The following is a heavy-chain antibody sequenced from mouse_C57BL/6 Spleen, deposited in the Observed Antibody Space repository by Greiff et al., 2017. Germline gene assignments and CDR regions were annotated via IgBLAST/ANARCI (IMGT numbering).Heavy chain of an antibody. Sequence: QVQLQQPGAELVKPGASVKLSCKASGYTFTSYWLQWVKQRPGQGLEWIGEIDPSDSYTNYNQKFKGKATLTVDKASSTAYMQLSSLTSEDSAVYYCARGLGNYFDYWGQGTTLTVSS. CDR1: GYTFTSYW. J-gene: IGHJ2*01. D-gene: IGHD2-4*01. CDR3: ARGLGNYFDY. V-gene: IGHV1-50*01. CDR2: IDPSDSYT.